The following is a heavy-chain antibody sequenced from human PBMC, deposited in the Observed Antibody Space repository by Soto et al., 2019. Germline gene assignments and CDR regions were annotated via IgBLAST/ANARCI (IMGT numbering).Heavy chain of an antibody. V-gene: IGHV3-15*07. CDR2: IKSKTDGGTT. J-gene: IGHJ6*02. CDR3: TTDVRDCSSTSCYAIYYYYYGMDV. CDR1: GFTFSNAW. D-gene: IGHD2-2*01. Sequence: GGSLRLSCAASGFTFSNAWMNWVRQAPGKGLEWVGRIKSKTDGGTTDYAAPVKGRFSISRDDSKNTLYLQQNSLKTEDAAVYYCTTDVRDCSSTSCYAIYYYYYGMDVWGQGTTVTVSS.